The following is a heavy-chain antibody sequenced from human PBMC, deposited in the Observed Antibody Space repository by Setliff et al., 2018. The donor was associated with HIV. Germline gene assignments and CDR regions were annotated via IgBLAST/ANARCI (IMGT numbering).Heavy chain of an antibody. Sequence: PSETLSLTCSVSSGSISDYFWSWIRQPPGKGLEWIGYIYYSGSTNYNPSLKSRVTISVDTSKNQFSLKLSSVTAADTAVYYCARGSRGYSYAYYYYYMDVWGKGTAVTVSS. D-gene: IGHD5-18*01. CDR1: SGSISDYF. CDR2: IYYSGST. CDR3: ARGSRGYSYAYYYYYMDV. V-gene: IGHV4-59*01. J-gene: IGHJ6*03.